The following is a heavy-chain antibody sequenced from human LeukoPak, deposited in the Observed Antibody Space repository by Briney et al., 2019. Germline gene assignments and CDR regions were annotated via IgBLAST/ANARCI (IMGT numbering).Heavy chain of an antibody. D-gene: IGHD2-8*01. CDR2: ISAYNGNT. CDR3: ARDSIVLMVYAMPNWFDP. Sequence: SVKVSCKASGYTFTSYGISWVRQAPGQGLEWMGWISAYNGNTNYAQKLQGRVTMTTDTSTSTAYMELRSLRSDDTAVYYCARDSIVLMVYAMPNWFDPWGQGTLVTVSS. CDR1: GYTFTSYG. V-gene: IGHV1-18*01. J-gene: IGHJ5*02.